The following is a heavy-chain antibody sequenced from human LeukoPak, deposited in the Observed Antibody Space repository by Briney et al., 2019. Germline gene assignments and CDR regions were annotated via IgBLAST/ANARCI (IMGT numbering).Heavy chain of an antibody. V-gene: IGHV3-23*01. D-gene: IGHD3/OR15-3a*01. CDR3: AKDMVMILHAFDI. CDR2: ISGSGGST. CDR1: GFTFSSYA. Sequence: GGSLRLSCAASGFTFSSYAMSWVRQAPGKGLEWVSAISGSGGSTYYADSVKGRFTISRDNSKNTLYLQINSLRAEDTAVYYCAKDMVMILHAFDIWGQGTMVTVSS. J-gene: IGHJ3*02.